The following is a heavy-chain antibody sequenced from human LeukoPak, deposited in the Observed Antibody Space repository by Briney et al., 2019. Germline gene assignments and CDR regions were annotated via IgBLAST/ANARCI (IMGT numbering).Heavy chain of an antibody. V-gene: IGHV4-38-2*01. J-gene: IGHJ4*02. CDR3: AGRALGDGGDY. D-gene: IGHD3-10*01. CDR1: GYSISSGYY. Sequence: SETLSLTCAVSGYSISSGYYWGWIRPPPGKGLEWIGSIYHSGSTYYNPSLKSRVTISVDTSKNQFSLKLSSVTAADTAVYYCAGRALGDGGDYWGQGTLVTVSS. CDR2: IYHSGST.